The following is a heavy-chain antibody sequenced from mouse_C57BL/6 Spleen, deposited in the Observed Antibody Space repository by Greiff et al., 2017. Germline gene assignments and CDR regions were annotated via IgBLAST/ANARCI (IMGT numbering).Heavy chain of an antibody. CDR1: GFNIKDDY. D-gene: IGHD1-1*01. Sequence: VQLQQSGAELVRPGASVKLSCTASGFNIKDDYMHWVQQRPEQGLEWIGWIDPENGDTEYASQFQGKATITADTSSNTAYLQLSSRTSEDTAVYYCTAVSTGVAPFDYWGQGTTLTVSS. J-gene: IGHJ2*01. CDR3: TAVSTGVAPFDY. V-gene: IGHV14-4*01. CDR2: IDPENGDT.